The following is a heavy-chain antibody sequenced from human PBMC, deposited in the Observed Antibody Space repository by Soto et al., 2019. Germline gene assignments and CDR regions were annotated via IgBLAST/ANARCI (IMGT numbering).Heavy chain of an antibody. Sequence: GGSLRLSCSASGFTFSSYAMHWVRQAPGKGLEYVSAISSNGGSTYYADSVKGRFTISRDNSKNTLYLQMSSLRAEDTAVYYCVKVGDYYYYGMDVWGQGTTVTVSS. J-gene: IGHJ6*02. CDR1: GFTFSSYA. CDR2: ISSNGGST. D-gene: IGHD1-26*01. CDR3: VKVGDYYYYGMDV. V-gene: IGHV3-64D*08.